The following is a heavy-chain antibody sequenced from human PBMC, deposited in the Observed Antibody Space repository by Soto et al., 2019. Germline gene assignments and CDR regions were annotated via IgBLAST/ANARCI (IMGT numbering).Heavy chain of an antibody. V-gene: IGHV4-38-2*02. CDR1: GYLISSGYY. D-gene: IGHD3-22*01. Sequence: PSETLSLTCSVSGYLISSGYYWGWVRQTPGKGLEWLGSIDYSGKTYKNPSLKSRVSASVDLSQNQFSLNLRSVTAADTAVYFCAREVSSGYESYYFDYWGQGNLVTVSS. CDR2: IDYSGKT. CDR3: AREVSSGYESYYFDY. J-gene: IGHJ4*02.